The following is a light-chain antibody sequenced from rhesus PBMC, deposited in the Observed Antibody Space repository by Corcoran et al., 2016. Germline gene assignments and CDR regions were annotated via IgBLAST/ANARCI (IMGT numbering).Light chain of an antibody. J-gene: IGKJ2*01. CDR2: EAS. Sequence: DIQMTQSPSSLSASIGDRVTITCRASQGITNDLAWYQQKPGETPKLLIYEASSLQSGIPSRFSGSGSGTDFTLTISSLQSEDFVTYYCQHYYSTPYSFGRGTKVEIK. CDR1: QGITND. CDR3: QHYYSTPYS. V-gene: IGKV1-25*01.